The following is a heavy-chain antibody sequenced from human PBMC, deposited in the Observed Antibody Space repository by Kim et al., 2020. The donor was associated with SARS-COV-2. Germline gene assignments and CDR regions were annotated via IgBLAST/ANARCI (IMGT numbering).Heavy chain of an antibody. CDR2: IKQDGSEK. V-gene: IGHV3-7*01. CDR3: AISGSYYWDGARN. D-gene: IGHD1-26*01. Sequence: GGSLRLSCAASGFTFSSYWMSWVRQAPGKGLEWVANIKQDGSEKYYVDSVKGRFTISRDNAKNSLYLQMNSLRAEDTAVYYCAISGSYYWDGARNWGQGTLVTVSS. J-gene: IGHJ4*02. CDR1: GFTFSSYW.